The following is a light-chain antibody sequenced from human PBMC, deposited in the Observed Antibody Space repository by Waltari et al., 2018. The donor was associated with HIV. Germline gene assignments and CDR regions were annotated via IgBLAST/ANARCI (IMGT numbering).Light chain of an antibody. CDR2: ANI. J-gene: IGLJ2*01. CDR1: SSTIGAGYD. V-gene: IGLV1-40*01. CDR3: QSFDSSLTTSGVI. Sequence: QSVLTQPPSVSGAPGQRVTISCTGSSSTIGAGYDVHWYQQLPGTAPKLLIYANINRPSGVPDRFSGSKSGSSASLAITGLQAEDEAHYYCQSFDSSLTTSGVIFGGGTKLTVL.